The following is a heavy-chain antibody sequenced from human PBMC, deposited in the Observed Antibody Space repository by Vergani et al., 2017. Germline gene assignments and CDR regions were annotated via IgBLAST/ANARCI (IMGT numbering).Heavy chain of an antibody. V-gene: IGHV4-30-4*01. J-gene: IGHJ4*02. CDR2: IYYSGST. Sequence: QVQLQESGPGLVKPSQTLSLTCTVSGGSISSGDYYWSWIRQPPGKGLEWIGYIYYSGSTYYNPSLKSRVTISVDTSKNQFSLKLSSVTAADTAVYYCARDRDIVVVPAAIAAAAPGGYFDYWGQGTLVTVSS. CDR3: ARDRDIVVVPAAIAAAAPGGYFDY. D-gene: IGHD2-2*02. CDR1: GGSISSGDYY.